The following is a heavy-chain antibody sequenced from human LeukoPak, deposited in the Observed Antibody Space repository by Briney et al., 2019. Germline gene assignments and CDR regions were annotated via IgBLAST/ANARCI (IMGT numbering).Heavy chain of an antibody. D-gene: IGHD3-22*01. Sequence: SETLSLTCTVSGGSISSYYWSWIRQPPGKGLEWIGYIYYSGSTNYNPSLKSRVTISVDTSKNQFSLKLSSVTAADTAVYYCARGPPSTYYYDSSGYYSYYYYYMDVWGKGTTVTISS. J-gene: IGHJ6*03. CDR1: GGSISSYY. CDR2: IYYSGST. CDR3: ARGPPSTYYYDSSGYYSYYYYYMDV. V-gene: IGHV4-59*01.